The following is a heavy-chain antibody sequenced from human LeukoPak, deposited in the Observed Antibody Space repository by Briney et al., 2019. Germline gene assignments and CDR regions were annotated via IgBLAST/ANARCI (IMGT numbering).Heavy chain of an antibody. J-gene: IGHJ4*02. CDR2: IRYDGSNK. Sequence: GGSLRLSCAASGVTFSSYGMHWVRQAPGKGLEWVAFIRYDGSNKYYADSVKGRFTISRDNSKNTLYLQMNSLRAEDTAVYYCAKDRQKRYCTNGVCYYFDYWGQGTPVAVSS. V-gene: IGHV3-30*02. D-gene: IGHD2-8*01. CDR3: AKDRQKRYCTNGVCYYFDY. CDR1: GVTFSSYG.